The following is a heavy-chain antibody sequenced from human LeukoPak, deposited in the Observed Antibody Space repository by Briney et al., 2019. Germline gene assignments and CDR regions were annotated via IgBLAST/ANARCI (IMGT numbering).Heavy chain of an antibody. CDR1: GFTFSSYS. D-gene: IGHD2-15*01. J-gene: IGHJ6*03. Sequence: SGGSLRLSCAASGFTFSSYSMNWVRQAPGKGLEWVAVISYDGSNKYYADSVKGRFTISRDNSKNTLYLQVNSLRAEDTAVYYCAREAGPDIVVVVAATPPHYYYYMGVWGKGTTVTVSS. CDR3: AREAGPDIVVVVAATPPHYYYYMGV. V-gene: IGHV3-30*03. CDR2: ISYDGSNK.